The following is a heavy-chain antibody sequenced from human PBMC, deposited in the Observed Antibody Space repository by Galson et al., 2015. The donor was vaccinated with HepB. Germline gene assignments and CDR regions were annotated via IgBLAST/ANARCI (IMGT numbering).Heavy chain of an antibody. CDR1: GFTFSTYA. CDR2: ISGSGDST. D-gene: IGHD5-18*01. V-gene: IGHV3-23*01. J-gene: IGHJ4*02. CDR3: ATQPRIQLWFNY. Sequence: SLRLSCAASGFTFSTYAMSWVRQAPGKGLEWVSAISGSGDSTKYADSVKGRFTISRDNSKNMLYLQMNSPRAEDTAVYYCATQPRIQLWFNYWGQGTLVTVSS.